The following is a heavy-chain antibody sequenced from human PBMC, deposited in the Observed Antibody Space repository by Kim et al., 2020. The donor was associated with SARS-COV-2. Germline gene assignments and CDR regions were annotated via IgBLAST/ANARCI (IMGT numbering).Heavy chain of an antibody. Sequence: GGSLRLSCAASGFTFSSYAMHWVRQAPGKGLEWVAVISYDGSNKYYADSVKGRFTISRDNSKNTLYLQMNSLRAEDTAVYYCAREWGSSGWYTCAFDIWGQGTMVTVSS. J-gene: IGHJ3*02. CDR1: GFTFSSYA. D-gene: IGHD6-19*01. CDR2: ISYDGSNK. V-gene: IGHV3-30-3*01. CDR3: AREWGSSGWYTCAFDI.